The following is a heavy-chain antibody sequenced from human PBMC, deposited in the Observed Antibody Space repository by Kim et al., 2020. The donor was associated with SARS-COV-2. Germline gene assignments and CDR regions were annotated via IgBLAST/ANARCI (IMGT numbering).Heavy chain of an antibody. Sequence: GGSLRLSCAASGFTFSSYGMSWVRQAPGKGLEWVANIKQEGSEKYYVDSVKGRFTISRDNAKNPLYLQMNSLRAEDTAVYYWARDQPVMDVWGQGTTVTVSS. V-gene: IGHV3-7*01. CDR1: GFTFSSYG. CDR3: ARDQPVMDV. D-gene: IGHD2-2*01. CDR2: IKQEGSEK. J-gene: IGHJ6*02.